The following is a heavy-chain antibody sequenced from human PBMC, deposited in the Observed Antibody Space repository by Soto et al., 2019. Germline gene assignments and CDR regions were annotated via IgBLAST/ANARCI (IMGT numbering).Heavy chain of an antibody. J-gene: IGHJ3*02. CDR3: ASHRGSGYEPDAFDI. CDR1: GGSISSYY. V-gene: IGHV4-59*01. Sequence: SETLSLTCTVSGGSISSYYWSWIRQPPGKGLEWIGYIYYSGSTNYNPSLKSRVTISVDTSKNQFSLKLSSVTAADTAVYYCASHRGSGYEPDAFDIWGQGTMVTVSS. CDR2: IYYSGST. D-gene: IGHD5-12*01.